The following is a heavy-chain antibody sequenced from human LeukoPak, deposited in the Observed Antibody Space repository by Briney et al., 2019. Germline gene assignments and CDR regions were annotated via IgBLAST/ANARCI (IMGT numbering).Heavy chain of an antibody. J-gene: IGHJ3*01. Sequence: GGSLRLSCAASGFSLSSSVMHWVRQAPGEGLGWLALTPHDGGNKQYAESVQGRFTISRDNSKNMVYVEMNSLRLEDTAMYYCAREGDSSGYAGAFDVWGQGTMVTVSS. D-gene: IGHD3-22*01. V-gene: IGHV3-30-3*01. CDR3: AREGDSSGYAGAFDV. CDR1: GFSLSSSV. CDR2: TPHDGGNK.